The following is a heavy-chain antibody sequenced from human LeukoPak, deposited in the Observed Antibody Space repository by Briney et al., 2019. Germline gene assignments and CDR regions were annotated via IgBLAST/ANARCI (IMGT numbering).Heavy chain of an antibody. J-gene: IGHJ4*02. D-gene: IGHD6-19*01. CDR2: IWYDGSNK. CDR3: ARDRKAVAGIDN. V-gene: IGHV3-33*01. Sequence: GGSLRLSCAASGFTFSSYGMHWVRQAPGKGLEWVAVIWYDGSNKYYADSVKGRFTISRDNSKNTLYLQMNSLRAEDTAVYYCARDRKAVAGIDNWGQGTLVTVSS. CDR1: GFTFSSYG.